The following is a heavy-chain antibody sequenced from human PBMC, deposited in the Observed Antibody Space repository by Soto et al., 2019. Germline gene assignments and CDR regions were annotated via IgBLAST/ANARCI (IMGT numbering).Heavy chain of an antibody. D-gene: IGHD6-19*01. Sequence: TSETLSLTCAVSGGSISSSNWWSWVRQPPGKGLEWIGEIYHSGSTNYNPSLKSRVTISVDKSKNQFSLKLSSVTAADTAMYYCARVAVAGTRVDYWGQGTLVTVSS. CDR3: ARVAVAGTRVDY. V-gene: IGHV4-4*02. J-gene: IGHJ4*02. CDR2: IYHSGST. CDR1: GGSISSSNW.